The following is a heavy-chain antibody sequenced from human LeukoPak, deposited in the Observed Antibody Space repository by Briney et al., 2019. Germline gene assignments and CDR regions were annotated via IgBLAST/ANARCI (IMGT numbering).Heavy chain of an antibody. Sequence: ASVKVFCKASGYTFTSYDINWVRQAIGQGLEWMGWMNPNSGNTGYAQKFQGRVTITRNTSISTAYMELSSLRAEDTAVYYCARVAAARSNYYYYMDVWGKGTTVTVSS. CDR2: MNPNSGNT. V-gene: IGHV1-8*03. J-gene: IGHJ6*03. CDR1: GYTFTSYD. CDR3: ARVAAARSNYYYYMDV.